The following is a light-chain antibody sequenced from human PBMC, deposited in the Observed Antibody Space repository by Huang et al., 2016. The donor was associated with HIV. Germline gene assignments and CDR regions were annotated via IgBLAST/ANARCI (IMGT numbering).Light chain of an antibody. J-gene: IGKJ1*01. V-gene: IGKV1-5*01. Sequence: DIQMTQSPSTLSASVGDRVTITCRASQRISSWLAWYQQKAGKAPKLLIYDASTLESGVPSRFSGRGSGTEFILTISSLQPDNFATYYCQQYNSYPWTFGQGTKVEIK. CDR1: QRISSW. CDR2: DAS. CDR3: QQYNSYPWT.